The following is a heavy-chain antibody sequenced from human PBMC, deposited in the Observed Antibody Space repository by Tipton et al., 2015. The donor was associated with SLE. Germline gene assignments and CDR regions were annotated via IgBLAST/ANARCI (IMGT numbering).Heavy chain of an antibody. Sequence: TLSLTCSVSGGSVSSNTYYWGWIRQPPGKGLEWIGNTYYAGRTSYNPSLQSRVAISVDTSENTFSLKLSSVTAADTAVYYCARGGLTYGYYYYMDVWGKGTTVTVSS. CDR2: TYYAGRT. D-gene: IGHD2-21*02. V-gene: IGHV4-39*07. CDR1: GGSVSSNTYY. CDR3: ARGGLTYGYYYYMDV. J-gene: IGHJ6*03.